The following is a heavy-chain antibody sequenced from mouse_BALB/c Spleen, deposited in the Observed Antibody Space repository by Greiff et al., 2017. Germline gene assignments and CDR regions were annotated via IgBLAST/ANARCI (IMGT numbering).Heavy chain of an antibody. D-gene: IGHD2-4*01. J-gene: IGHJ3*01. CDR3: ARDRGMITTSPFAY. V-gene: IGHV2-9*02. CDR1: GFSLTSYG. CDR2: IWAGGST. Sequence: VQLVESGPGLVAPSQSLSITCTVSGFSLTSYGVHWVRQPPGKGLEWLGVIWAGGSTNYNSALMSRLSISKDNSKSQVFLKMNSLQTDDTAMYYCARDRGMITTSPFAYWGQGTLVTVSA.